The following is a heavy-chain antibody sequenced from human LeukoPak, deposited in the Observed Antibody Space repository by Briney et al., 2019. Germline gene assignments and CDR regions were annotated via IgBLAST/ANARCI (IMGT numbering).Heavy chain of an antibody. D-gene: IGHD3-16*01. CDR3: ARGKKGLYYYYGMDV. V-gene: IGHV3-33*01. Sequence: GGSLRLSCGASGFTFSNYGMHWVRQAPGKGLEWVAVTWYDGGNKYYADSVKGRFTISRDNSKNTLYLQMNSLRAEDTAVYYCARGKKGLYYYYGMDVWGQGTTVTVSS. CDR2: TWYDGGNK. J-gene: IGHJ6*02. CDR1: GFTFSNYG.